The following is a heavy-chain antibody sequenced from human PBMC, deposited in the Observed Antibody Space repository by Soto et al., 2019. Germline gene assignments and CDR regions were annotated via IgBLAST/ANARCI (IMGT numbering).Heavy chain of an antibody. CDR3: ARDRRWLQPDYGMDV. CDR1: GGTFSSYA. J-gene: IGHJ6*02. V-gene: IGHV1-69*01. Sequence: QVQLVQSGAVVKKPGSSVKVSCKASGGTFSSYAISWVRQAPGQGLEWMGGIIPIFGTANYAQKFQGRVTITAVESTSTAYMEVSSLRSDDTDVYYCARDRRWLQPDYGMDVGGQGTTVTVSS. CDR2: IIPIFGTA. D-gene: IGHD5-18*01.